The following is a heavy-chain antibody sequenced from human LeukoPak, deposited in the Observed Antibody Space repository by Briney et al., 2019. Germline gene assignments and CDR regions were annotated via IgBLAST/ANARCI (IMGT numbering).Heavy chain of an antibody. CDR3: ATFGLCSGGSCYSPPPAFDI. V-gene: IGHV1-24*01. CDR2: LDPEDGET. J-gene: IGHJ3*02. CDR1: GYTLTELS. Sequence: ASVKVSCKVSGYTLTELSMHWVRQAPGKGLEWMGGLDPEDGETIYAQKFQGRVTMTEDTSTDTAYMELSSLRSEDTAVYYCATFGLCSGGSCYSPPPAFDIWGQGTMVTVSS. D-gene: IGHD2-15*01.